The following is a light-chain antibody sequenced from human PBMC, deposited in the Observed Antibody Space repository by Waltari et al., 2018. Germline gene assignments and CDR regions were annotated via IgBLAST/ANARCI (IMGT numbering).Light chain of an antibody. CDR2: ATS. CDR3: QQSYTTPRT. CDR1: HNINTY. Sequence: DIQMTQSPSSLSASVGDRVTINCRASHNINTYLNWYQQKVGRAPKLLIYATSSLQSGVPSRFSGSGSGTHFTLTINSLQPEDFATYSCQQSYTTPRTFGQGTNLEIK. V-gene: IGKV1-39*01. J-gene: IGKJ2*01.